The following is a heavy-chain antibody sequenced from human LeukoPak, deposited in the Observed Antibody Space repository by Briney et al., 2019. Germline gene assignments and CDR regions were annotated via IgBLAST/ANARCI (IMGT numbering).Heavy chain of an antibody. D-gene: IGHD3-22*01. CDR3: ARSLYYYDSSGYYDAFDI. V-gene: IGHV4-4*02. CDR1: GGSIINSNW. CDR2: IYYSGST. Sequence: SGTLSLTCAVSGGSIINSNWWSWVRQPPGEGLEWIGYIYYSGSTNYNPSLKSRVTISVDTSKNQFSLKLSSVTAADTAVYYCARSLYYYDSSGYYDAFDIWGQGTMVTVSS. J-gene: IGHJ3*02.